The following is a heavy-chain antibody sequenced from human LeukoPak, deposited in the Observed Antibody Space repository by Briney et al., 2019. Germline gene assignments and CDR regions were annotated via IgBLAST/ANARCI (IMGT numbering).Heavy chain of an antibody. CDR2: ISSSGSTI. V-gene: IGHV3-48*03. CDR3: ARLPELPGFGDY. D-gene: IGHD3-10*01. Sequence: PGGSLRLSCAASGFTFSSYEMNWVRQAPGKGLEWVSYISSSGSTIYYADSVKGRFTISRDDSENSLYLQMNSLRVEDTAVYYCARLPELPGFGDYWGQGTLVTVSS. CDR1: GFTFSSYE. J-gene: IGHJ4*02.